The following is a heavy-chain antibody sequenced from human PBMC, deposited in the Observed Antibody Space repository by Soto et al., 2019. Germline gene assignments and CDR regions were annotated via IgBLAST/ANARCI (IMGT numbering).Heavy chain of an antibody. CDR3: ARSTGSSGSYYDGPTAEYYYYGMDV. J-gene: IGHJ6*02. CDR2: IWYDGSNK. V-gene: IGHV3-33*01. CDR1: GFTFSSYG. D-gene: IGHD1-26*01. Sequence: GGSLRLSCAASGFTFSSYGMHWVRQAPGKGLEWVAVIWYDGSNKYYADSVKGRFTISRDNSKNTLYLQMNSLRAEDTAVYYCARSTGSSGSYYDGPTAEYYYYGMDVWGQGTTVTVSS.